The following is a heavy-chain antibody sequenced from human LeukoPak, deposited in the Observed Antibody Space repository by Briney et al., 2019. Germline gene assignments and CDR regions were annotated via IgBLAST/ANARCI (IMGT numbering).Heavy chain of an antibody. CDR1: GYTFTSYG. J-gene: IGHJ3*02. Sequence: ASVKVSCKASGYTFTSYGISWVRQAPGQGLEWMGWISAYNGNTNYAQKLQGRVTMTTDTSTSTAYMELRSLRSDDTAVYYCARDSPRAELNDAFDIWGQGTMVTVSS. CDR3: ARDSPRAELNDAFDI. D-gene: IGHD1-26*01. CDR2: ISAYNGNT. V-gene: IGHV1-18*01.